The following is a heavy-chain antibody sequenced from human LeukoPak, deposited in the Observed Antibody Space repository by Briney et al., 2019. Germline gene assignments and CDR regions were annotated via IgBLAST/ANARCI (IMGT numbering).Heavy chain of an antibody. CDR2: INPNSGGT. V-gene: IGHV1-2*02. J-gene: IGHJ4*02. Sequence: GASVKVSCKASGYAFPGYYMHWVRQAPGQGLEWMGWINPNSGGTNYAQKFQGRVTMTRDTSLNTAYMELSMVRSDDTAVYYCARDREYPNGFDYWGQGTLVTVSS. CDR3: ARDREYPNGFDY. CDR1: GYAFPGYY. D-gene: IGHD2-2*01.